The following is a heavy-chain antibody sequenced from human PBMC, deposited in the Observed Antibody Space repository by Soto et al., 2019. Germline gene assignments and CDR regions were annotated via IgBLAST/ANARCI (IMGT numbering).Heavy chain of an antibody. V-gene: IGHV4-38-2*01. Sequence: SETLSLTCAVSGYSISSGYYWGWIRQPPGKGLEWIGSIYHSGSTYYNPSLKSRVTISVDTSKNQFSLKLSSVTAADTAVYYCARALLLYYDTLTGLGNWFDPWGQGTLVTVSS. D-gene: IGHD3-9*01. CDR2: IYHSGST. J-gene: IGHJ5*02. CDR3: ARALLLYYDTLTGLGNWFDP. CDR1: GYSISSGYY.